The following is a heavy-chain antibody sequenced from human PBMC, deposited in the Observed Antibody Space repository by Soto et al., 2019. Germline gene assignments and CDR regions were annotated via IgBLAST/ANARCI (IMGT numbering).Heavy chain of an antibody. CDR2: ISYDGSNK. Sequence: GGSLRLSCAASGFTFSSYAMHWVRQAPGKGLEWVAVISYDGSNKYYADSVKGRFTISRDNSKNTLYLQMNSLRAEDTAVYYCASIGRVVTMVRGTHWFDPWGQGTLVTVSS. D-gene: IGHD3-10*01. V-gene: IGHV3-30-3*01. CDR1: GFTFSSYA. CDR3: ASIGRVVTMVRGTHWFDP. J-gene: IGHJ5*02.